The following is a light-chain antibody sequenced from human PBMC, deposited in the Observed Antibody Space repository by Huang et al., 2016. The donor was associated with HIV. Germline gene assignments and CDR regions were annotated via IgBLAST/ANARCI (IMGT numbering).Light chain of an antibody. CDR3: MQGTHSPPGT. Sequence: DVVLTQSPLSLPVTLGQPASISCRSSQSLIYSDGYTYLNWFQQRPGQSQRRLIYKVSNRDSWVPDRFSGSGSGTDFTLKISRVEAEDVGVYFCMQGTHSPPGTFGQGTKVDIK. CDR1: QSLIYSDGYTY. V-gene: IGKV2-30*01. CDR2: KVS. J-gene: IGKJ1*01.